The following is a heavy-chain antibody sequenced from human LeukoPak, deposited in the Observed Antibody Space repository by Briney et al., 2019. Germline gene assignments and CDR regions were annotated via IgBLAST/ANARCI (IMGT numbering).Heavy chain of an antibody. J-gene: IGHJ3*02. Sequence: PGGSLRLSCAASGFTFSSYAMHWVRQAPGKGLESVSAISQNGADRYYANSVEGRFTVSRDNSKNTLSLQMDSLKPEDEVVYYCARCLATCQAFDMWGLGTMVTVSS. D-gene: IGHD5/OR15-5a*01. V-gene: IGHV3-64*01. CDR2: ISQNGADR. CDR3: ARCLATCQAFDM. CDR1: GFTFSSYA.